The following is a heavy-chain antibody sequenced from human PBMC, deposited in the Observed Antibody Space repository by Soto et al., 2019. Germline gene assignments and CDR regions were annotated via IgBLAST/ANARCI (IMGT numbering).Heavy chain of an antibody. CDR2: INAGNGNT. Sequence: QVQLVQSGAEVKKPGASVKVSCKASGYTFTSYAMHWVRQAPGQRLEWMGWINAGNGNTKYSQKFQGRVTMTTDTSTSTAYMELRSLRSDDTAVYYCARVVLGYSGYDSGRFDPWGQGTLVTVSS. CDR3: ARVVLGYSGYDSGRFDP. V-gene: IGHV1-3*01. J-gene: IGHJ5*02. CDR1: GYTFTSYA. D-gene: IGHD5-12*01.